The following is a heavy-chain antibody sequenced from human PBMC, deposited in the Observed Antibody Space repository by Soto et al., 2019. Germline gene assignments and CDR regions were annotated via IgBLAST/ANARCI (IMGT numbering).Heavy chain of an antibody. V-gene: IGHV2-5*02. CDR1: GFSLSTSGVG. CDR2: IYWDDDK. J-gene: IGHJ1*01. Sequence: SGPTLVNPTQTLTLTCTFSGFSLSTSGVGVGWIRQPPGKALEWLALIYWDDDKRYSPSLKSRLNTTKDPSKNQVVLTTTNMAPVDTATYYCAHIDIQGIAAAGPQHWGQGTLVTVSS. D-gene: IGHD6-13*01. CDR3: AHIDIQGIAAAGPQH.